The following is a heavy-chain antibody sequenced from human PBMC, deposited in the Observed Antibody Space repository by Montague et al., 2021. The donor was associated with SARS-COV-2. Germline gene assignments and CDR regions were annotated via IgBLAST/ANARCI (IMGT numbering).Heavy chain of an antibody. CDR2: VHYTGST. J-gene: IGHJ4*02. CDR3: ARAQNTCFIANCVNYFEV. D-gene: IGHD1-1*01. V-gene: IGHV4-59*01. CDR1: GDSISSYY. Sequence: SETLSLTCAVSGDSISSYYWSWIRQSPGKGLEWIGYVHYTGSTEYNPSLKTRVTLSLDTPRNHFSLKLRSVTAAGTAVYYCARAQNTCFIANCVNYFEVWGLGALVTVSS.